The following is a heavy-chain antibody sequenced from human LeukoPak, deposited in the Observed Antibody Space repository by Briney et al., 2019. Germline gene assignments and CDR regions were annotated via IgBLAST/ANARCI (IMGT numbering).Heavy chain of an antibody. Sequence: SETVSLTCAVYGGSFSGYYCSWIRQPPGKGLEWIGEINHSGSTRYNPSLKSRVTISVDASKNQFSLKLSSVTAADTAVYYCAVAAAGSDYYFDYWGQGTLVTVSS. CDR2: INHSGST. CDR1: GGSFSGYY. CDR3: AVAAAGSDYYFDY. J-gene: IGHJ4*02. V-gene: IGHV4-34*01. D-gene: IGHD6-13*01.